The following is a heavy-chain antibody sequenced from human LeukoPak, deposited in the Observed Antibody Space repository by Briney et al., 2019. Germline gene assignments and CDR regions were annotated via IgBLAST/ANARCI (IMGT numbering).Heavy chain of an antibody. CDR3: ARYGSGSSYHY. D-gene: IGHD3-10*01. CDR2: ISTDGGGT. J-gene: IGHJ4*02. Sequence: PGGSLRLSCAASGFTFSDYAMHWVRQAPGKGLEYVSAISTDGGGTYYVNSVKGRFTISRDNSKNTLYLQMGSLRAEDMAVYYCARYGSGSSYHYWGQGTLVTVSS. V-gene: IGHV3-64*01. CDR1: GFTFSDYA.